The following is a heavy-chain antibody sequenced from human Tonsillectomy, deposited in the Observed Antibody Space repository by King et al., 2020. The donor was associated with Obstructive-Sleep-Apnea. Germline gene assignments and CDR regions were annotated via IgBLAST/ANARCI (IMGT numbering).Heavy chain of an antibody. D-gene: IGHD6-13*01. CDR2: ISSTSSYI. J-gene: IGHJ4*02. CDR3: AREDQGIAAAGNTLGFDY. Sequence: VQLVESGGGLVKPGGSLRLSCVASGFTFSNYSMHWVRQAPWKGLEWVSSISSTSSYIYYVDSVKGRFTISRDNAKNSLYLQMNSLRAEDTAVYYCAREDQGIAAAGNTLGFDYWGQGTLVTVSS. CDR1: GFTFSNYS. V-gene: IGHV3-21*01.